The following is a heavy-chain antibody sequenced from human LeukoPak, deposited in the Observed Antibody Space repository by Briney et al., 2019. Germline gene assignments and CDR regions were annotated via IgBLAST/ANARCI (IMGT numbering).Heavy chain of an antibody. Sequence: ASVKVSCKASGYTSTSYAVHWVRQAPGQRPEWMGWIDAGSGNTGCSQEFQGRVTITRDTSASTAYMELSSLTSEDTAVYYCARRGVTTQYSFYAMAVWGQGTTVTVSS. CDR2: IDAGSGNT. CDR1: GYTSTSYA. V-gene: IGHV1-3*01. J-gene: IGHJ6*02. CDR3: ARRGVTTQYSFYAMAV. D-gene: IGHD2-21*02.